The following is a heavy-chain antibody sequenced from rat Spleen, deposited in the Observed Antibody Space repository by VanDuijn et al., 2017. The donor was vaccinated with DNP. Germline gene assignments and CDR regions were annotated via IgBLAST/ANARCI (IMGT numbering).Heavy chain of an antibody. Sequence: EVQLVESGGGLVQPGRSLKLSCAASGFTFSNYDMAWVRQAPTKGLEWVASISYDGGSTYYRDSVKGRFTISRDNAKSSLYLQMDSLRSEDTATYYCTTLLNYYYSEDYWGQGVMVTVSS. D-gene: IGHD1-2*01. CDR2: ISYDGGST. J-gene: IGHJ2*01. CDR1: GFTFSNYD. CDR3: TTLLNYYYSEDY. V-gene: IGHV5-20*01.